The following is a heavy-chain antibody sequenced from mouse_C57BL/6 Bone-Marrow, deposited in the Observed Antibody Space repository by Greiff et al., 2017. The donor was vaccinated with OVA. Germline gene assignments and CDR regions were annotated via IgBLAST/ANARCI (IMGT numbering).Heavy chain of an antibody. V-gene: IGHV1-64*01. Sequence: QVQLQQPGAELVKPGASVKLSCKASGYTFTSYWMHWVKQRPGQGLEWIGMIHPNSGSTNYNEKFKSKATLTVDKPSSTAYMQLSSLTSEDSAVYYCARYPDYYGSTSYAMDYWGQGTSVTVSS. D-gene: IGHD1-1*01. CDR3: ARYPDYYGSTSYAMDY. CDR2: IHPNSGST. CDR1: GYTFTSYW. J-gene: IGHJ4*01.